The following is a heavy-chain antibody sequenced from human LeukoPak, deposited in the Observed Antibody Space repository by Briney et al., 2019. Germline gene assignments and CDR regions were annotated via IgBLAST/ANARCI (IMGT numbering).Heavy chain of an antibody. J-gene: IGHJ6*03. CDR1: GYTFTGYY. CDR2: INPNSGGT. V-gene: IGHV1-2*02. D-gene: IGHD5-18*01. Sequence: VASVKVSCKASGYTFTGYYMHWVRQAPGQGLEWMGWINPNSGGTNYAQKFQGRVTMTRDTSISTAYMELSRLRSDDTAVYYCARGGEYSYGWKNYYYMDVWGKGTTVTVSS. CDR3: ARGGEYSYGWKNYYYMDV.